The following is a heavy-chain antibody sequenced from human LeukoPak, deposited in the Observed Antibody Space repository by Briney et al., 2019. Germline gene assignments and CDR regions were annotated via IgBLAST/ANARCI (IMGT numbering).Heavy chain of an antibody. Sequence: GSLRLSCAASGFTFDDYTMHWVRQAPGKGLEWVSLISWDGGSTYYADSVKGRFTISRDNSKNSLYLQMNSLRTEDTALYYCAKDSRPYSSGSSLLDYWGQGTLVTVSS. J-gene: IGHJ4*02. CDR2: ISWDGGST. CDR1: GFTFDDYT. V-gene: IGHV3-43*01. D-gene: IGHD6-19*01. CDR3: AKDSRPYSSGSSLLDY.